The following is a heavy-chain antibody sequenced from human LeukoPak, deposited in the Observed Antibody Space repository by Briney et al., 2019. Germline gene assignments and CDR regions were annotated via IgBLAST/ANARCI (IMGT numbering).Heavy chain of an antibody. J-gene: IGHJ4*02. Sequence: PGGSLRLSCAASGFTLSSYNMNWVRQAPGKGLEWVSSISKSSTYIYYADSVKGRFTISRDNAKNSLYLQMNSLRAEDTAVYYCARAPYDILTGYSPYYFDYWGQGTLVTVSS. CDR2: ISKSSTYI. CDR1: GFTLSSYN. D-gene: IGHD3-9*01. V-gene: IGHV3-21*06. CDR3: ARAPYDILTGYSPYYFDY.